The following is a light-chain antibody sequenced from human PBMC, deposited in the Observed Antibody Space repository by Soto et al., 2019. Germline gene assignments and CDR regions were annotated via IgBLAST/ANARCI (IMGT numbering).Light chain of an antibody. V-gene: IGLV2-14*01. J-gene: IGLJ2*01. CDR2: EVT. CDR1: SSDIGGYNY. CDR3: SSYTSSSTVI. Sequence: QPASVSGSPGQSIAISCTGTSSDIGGYNYVSWYQQQPGKAPKLMIYEVTNRPSGLSDRFSGSKSGNTASLTISGLQAEDEADYYCSSYTSSSTVIFGGGTQLTVL.